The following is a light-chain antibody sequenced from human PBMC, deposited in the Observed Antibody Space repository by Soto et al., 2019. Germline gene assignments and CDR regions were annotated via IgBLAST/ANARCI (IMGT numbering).Light chain of an antibody. CDR2: GAS. CDR1: RSVRSSY. V-gene: IGKV3-20*01. Sequence: ILLAQSSSSPSFSPGERATPSFRASRSVRSSYLAWYQQKPGQAPRLLIYGASSRATGIPDSFSGSGSETDFTLTISRLEPEDFAVYFCQQYGDSPLTFGGGTKVDIK. J-gene: IGKJ4*01. CDR3: QQYGDSPLT.